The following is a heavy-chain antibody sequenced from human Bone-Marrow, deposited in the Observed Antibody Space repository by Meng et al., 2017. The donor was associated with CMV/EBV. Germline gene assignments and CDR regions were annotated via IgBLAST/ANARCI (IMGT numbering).Heavy chain of an antibody. J-gene: IGHJ4*02. D-gene: IGHD4-17*01. V-gene: IGHV1-18*01. Sequence: ASVKVSCKDSGYTFTGYGISWLRLAPGQGLEWMAWISAYNGKTNYAQKFQGRVTMTTDTSTTTAYMELRSLRSDDTAVYYCARDGPDYGDYVNFDYWGQGTLVTVSS. CDR2: ISAYNGKT. CDR1: GYTFTGYG. CDR3: ARDGPDYGDYVNFDY.